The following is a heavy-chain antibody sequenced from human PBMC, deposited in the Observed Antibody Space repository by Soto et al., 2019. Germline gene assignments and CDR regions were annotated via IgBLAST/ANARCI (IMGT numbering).Heavy chain of an antibody. CDR3: ARDLVTICH. Sequence: GASVKVSCKASGYTFSSYYIHWVRQAPGQGLEWIGVINPIFGTANYAQKFKGRVTITADESTSTAYMELSSLRSEDTAVYYCARDLVTICHWGQGTLVTVSS. CDR1: GYTFSSYY. CDR2: INPIFGTA. J-gene: IGHJ4*02. V-gene: IGHV1-69*13. D-gene: IGHD3-3*01.